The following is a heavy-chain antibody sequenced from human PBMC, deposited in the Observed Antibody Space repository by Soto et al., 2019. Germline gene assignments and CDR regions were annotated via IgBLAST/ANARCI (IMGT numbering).Heavy chain of an antibody. J-gene: IGHJ4*02. D-gene: IGHD3-10*01. Sequence: GGSLRLSCAASGFTFSSYGMHWVRQAPGKGLEWVAVISYDGSNKYYADSVKGRFTISRDNSKNTLYLQMNSLRAEDTAVYYCAKDLIWFGELFQTNYFDYWGEGVLVTVSS. CDR2: ISYDGSNK. CDR3: AKDLIWFGELFQTNYFDY. V-gene: IGHV3-30*18. CDR1: GFTFSSYG.